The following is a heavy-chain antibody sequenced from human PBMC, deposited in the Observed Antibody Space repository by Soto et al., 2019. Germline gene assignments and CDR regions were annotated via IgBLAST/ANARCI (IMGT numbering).Heavy chain of an antibody. V-gene: IGHV1-46*01. Sequence: ASVKVSCKASGYTFTSYYMHCVRQAPGQGLEWMGIINPSGGNTSYAQKFQGRVTMTRDTSTSTVYMKLSSVTAADTAVYYCASSAPAGKVVPAAFNWFDPWGQGTLVTVSS. CDR3: ASSAPAGKVVPAAFNWFDP. CDR1: GYTFTSYY. J-gene: IGHJ5*02. CDR2: INPSGGNT. D-gene: IGHD2-2*01.